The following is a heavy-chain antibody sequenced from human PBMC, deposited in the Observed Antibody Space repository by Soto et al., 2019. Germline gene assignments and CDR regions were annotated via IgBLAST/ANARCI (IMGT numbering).Heavy chain of an antibody. CDR3: SKDTTVFYGAGGHLDY. CDR1: GFSFSGCG. CDR2: LSYDGRKE. D-gene: IGHD3-10*01. Sequence: RRSRRLSCVASGFSFSGCGMHWVRQAPGKELEWVAPLSYDGRKELYADSVKGRFAISRDNSKNTLFLHMSSLRPDDTAVYFWSKDTTVFYGAGGHLDYCCPGVLVTVSS. J-gene: IGHJ4*02. V-gene: IGHV3-30*18.